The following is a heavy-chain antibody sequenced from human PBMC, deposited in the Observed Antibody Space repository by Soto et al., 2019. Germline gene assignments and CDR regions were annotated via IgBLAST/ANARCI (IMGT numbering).Heavy chain of an antibody. CDR2: INPNSGGA. J-gene: IGHJ6*02. Sequence: ASVEVCCKASGYTFTGYYMHWVRQAPGQGLGRMGWINPNSGGANYAQKFQGWVTMTRDTSISTAYMELSRLRSDDTAVYYCARTGRPYCSSTSCYVPGVGMDVWGQGTTVTVSS. CDR1: GYTFTGYY. CDR3: ARTGRPYCSSTSCYVPGVGMDV. D-gene: IGHD2-2*01. V-gene: IGHV1-2*04.